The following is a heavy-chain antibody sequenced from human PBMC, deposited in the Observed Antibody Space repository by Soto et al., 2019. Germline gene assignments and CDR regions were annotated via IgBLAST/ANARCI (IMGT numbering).Heavy chain of an antibody. V-gene: IGHV1-18*01. J-gene: IGHJ4*02. CDR2: ISPYNGNT. Sequence: ASVKVSCKASGYTFTSYGITWVRQAPGQGLEWMGWISPYNGNTNYAQKVQDRVTMTTDTSTSTAYMELRSLRSDDTAVYYCARGMTTVTTFDYWGQGTLVTVSA. CDR1: GYTFTSYG. CDR3: ARGMTTVTTFDY. D-gene: IGHD4-17*01.